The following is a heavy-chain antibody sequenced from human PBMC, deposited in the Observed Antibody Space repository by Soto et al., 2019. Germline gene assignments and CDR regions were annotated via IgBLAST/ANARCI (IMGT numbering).Heavy chain of an antibody. CDR1: GDSVGNYY. CDR3: TKGPNWNYYYYGVDV. J-gene: IGHJ6*02. CDR2: VYSSGAT. Sequence: SETLSLTCTVSGDSVGNYYWSWIRQPAGRGLEWIGRVYSSGATNYNPSLNGRVTMSVDTSGNQFSLRLTSVTAADTAIYYCTKGPNWNYYYYGVDVWGQGTAVTSP. D-gene: IGHD1-20*01. V-gene: IGHV4-4*07.